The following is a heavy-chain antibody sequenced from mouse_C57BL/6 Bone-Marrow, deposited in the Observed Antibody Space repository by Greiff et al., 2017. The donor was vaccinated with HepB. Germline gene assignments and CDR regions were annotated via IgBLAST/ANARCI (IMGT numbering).Heavy chain of an antibody. J-gene: IGHJ3*01. CDR2: IYPGDGDT. CDR1: GYAFSSSW. V-gene: IGHV1-82*01. Sequence: VQLQESGPELVKPGASVKISCKASGYAFSSSWMNWVKQRPGKGLEWIGRIYPGDGDTNYNGKFKGKATLTADKSSSTAYMQLSSLTSEDSAVYFCARGSRAYWGQGTLDTVSA. CDR3: ARGSRAY.